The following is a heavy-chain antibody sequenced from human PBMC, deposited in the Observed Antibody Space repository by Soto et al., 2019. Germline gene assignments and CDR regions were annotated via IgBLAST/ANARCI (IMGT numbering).Heavy chain of an antibody. CDR3: ARAISGYVT. Sequence: QVQLVQSGAEMKKPGASVKLSCKASGITYNTYAIHWVRQAPGQGLEWMGWINAGNGDTRYSQNFQGRVTLTRDTSASTVYMDLDSLKFEDSGVYYCARAISGYVTWGQGTLVIVSS. CDR1: GITYNTYA. CDR2: INAGNGDT. D-gene: IGHD5-12*01. V-gene: IGHV1-3*01. J-gene: IGHJ4*02.